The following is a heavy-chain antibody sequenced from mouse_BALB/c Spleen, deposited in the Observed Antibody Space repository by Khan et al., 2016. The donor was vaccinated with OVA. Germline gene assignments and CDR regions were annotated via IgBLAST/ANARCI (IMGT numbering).Heavy chain of an antibody. CDR1: GYIFIDYS. Sequence: QVQLKQSGTELARPGASVKLSCKASGYIFIDYSINWVQQRTGQGLEWIGEISPGSGNTYYNEKFKGKATLTADKSSSTAYMQLSSLTSEDSAVYFCASEWGAWFAYWGQGTLITVSA. D-gene: IGHD1-3*01. CDR2: ISPGSGNT. CDR3: ASEWGAWFAY. V-gene: IGHV1-77*01. J-gene: IGHJ3*01.